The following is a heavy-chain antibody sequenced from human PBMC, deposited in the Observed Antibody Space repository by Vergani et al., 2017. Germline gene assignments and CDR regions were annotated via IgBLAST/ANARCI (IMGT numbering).Heavy chain of an antibody. D-gene: IGHD3-3*01. CDR1: GFTFSSYS. Sequence: EVQLVESGGGLVQPGGSLRLSCAASGFTFSSYSMNWVRQAPGKGLEWVSYISSSSSTIYYADSVKGRFTISRDNAKNSLYLQMNSLRAEDTAVYYCAGGFFGVVTLYYFDYWGQGTLVTVSS. CDR3: AGGFFGVVTLYYFDY. CDR2: ISSSSSTI. J-gene: IGHJ4*02. V-gene: IGHV3-48*01.